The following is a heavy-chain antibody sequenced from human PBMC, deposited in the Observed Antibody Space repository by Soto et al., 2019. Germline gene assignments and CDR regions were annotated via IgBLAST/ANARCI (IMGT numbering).Heavy chain of an antibody. J-gene: IGHJ6*02. Sequence: EVRLVESGGGLVQPGGSLRLSCVASGFTFSSFWMSWVRQAPGKGLEWVANIKGDGSEKRYVDSVKGRLTISRDNAKNLLYLQMNSLRVEDTGLYYCGRDEVRNGVGVWGQGTTVTVSS. CDR1: GFTFSSFW. V-gene: IGHV3-7*01. CDR2: IKGDGSEK. CDR3: GRDEVRNGVGV.